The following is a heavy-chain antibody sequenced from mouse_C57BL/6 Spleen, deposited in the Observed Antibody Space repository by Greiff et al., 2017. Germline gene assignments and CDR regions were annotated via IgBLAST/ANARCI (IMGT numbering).Heavy chain of an antibody. CDR3: ASLDSSGYYFDY. CDR1: GFTFSSYG. J-gene: IGHJ2*01. Sequence: EVKLQESGGDLVKPGGSLKLSCAASGFTFSSYGMSWVRQTPDKRLEWVATISSGGSYTYYPDSVKGRFTISRDNAKNTLYLQMSSLKSEDTAMYYCASLDSSGYYFDYWGQGTTLTVSS. D-gene: IGHD3-2*02. CDR2: ISSGGSYT. V-gene: IGHV5-6*01.